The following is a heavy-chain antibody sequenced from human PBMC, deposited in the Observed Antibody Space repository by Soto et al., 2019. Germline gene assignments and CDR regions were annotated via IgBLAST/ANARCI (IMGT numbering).Heavy chain of an antibody. V-gene: IGHV4-39*07. CDR3: ARGSWFGP. CDR2: IYYSGST. J-gene: IGHJ5*02. Sequence: QLQLQESGPGLVKPSETLSLTCTVSGGSISSSSYYWGWIRQPPGKGLEWIGSIYYSGSTYYNPSXXRXVXXAVDTSKNQFSLKRSSVTAADAAVYYCARGSWFGPGGQGTLVTVSS. CDR1: GGSISSSSYY.